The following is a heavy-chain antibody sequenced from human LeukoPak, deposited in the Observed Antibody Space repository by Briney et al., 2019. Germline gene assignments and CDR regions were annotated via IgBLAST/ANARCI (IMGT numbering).Heavy chain of an antibody. CDR2: ISAYNGNT. CDR1: GYTFTIYG. D-gene: IGHD3-10*01. V-gene: IGHV1-18*01. J-gene: IGHJ6*02. CDR3: ARSITMDRAVPGYYYGMDV. Sequence: GASVTVSFTASGYTFTIYGISWVRQAPGQRPEWMGWISAYNGNTKYAQQLQGRVTKTTDTSTSRAYIELRSLRSDDSAVYYYARSITMDRAVPGYYYGMDVWGQGTTVTVSS.